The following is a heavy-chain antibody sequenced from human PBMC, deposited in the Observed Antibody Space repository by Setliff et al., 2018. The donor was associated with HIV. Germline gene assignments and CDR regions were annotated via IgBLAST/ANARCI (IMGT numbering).Heavy chain of an antibody. CDR2: INEDGSED. CDR3: ARPIEWGHPARFDS. V-gene: IGHV3-7*03. D-gene: IGHD1-26*01. Sequence: PGESLKIFCSISGFRFRDHWMSWVRQAPGKGLEWVANINEDGSEDYYADSVKGRFTISRDNAKDSVYLEINGLRVDDMGIYFCARPIEWGHPARFDSWGQGTVVTVSS. J-gene: IGHJ5*01. CDR1: GFRFRDHW.